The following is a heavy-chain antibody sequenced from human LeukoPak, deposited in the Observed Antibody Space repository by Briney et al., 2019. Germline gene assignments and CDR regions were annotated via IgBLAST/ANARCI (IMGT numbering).Heavy chain of an antibody. V-gene: IGHV3-74*03. Sequence: GGSLRLSCAASGFTFSSYSMNWVRQAPGKGLVWVSRINTEGTSTTYADFVKGRFTISRDNAKNTLYLQMNSLRAEDTAVYYCSTRGHYYMDVWGKGTTVTVSS. CDR2: INTEGTST. CDR1: GFTFSSYS. J-gene: IGHJ6*03. D-gene: IGHD3-10*01. CDR3: STRGHYYMDV.